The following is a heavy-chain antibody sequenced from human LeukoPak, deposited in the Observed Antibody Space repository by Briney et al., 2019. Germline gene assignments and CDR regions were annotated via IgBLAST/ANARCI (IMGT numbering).Heavy chain of an antibody. D-gene: IGHD4-23*01. CDR1: GGTFSSYA. CDR3: ARAPRGDSTVVTLYYFDY. J-gene: IGHJ4*02. Sequence: GASVKVSCKASGGTFSSYAISWVRQAPGQGLEWMGGIIPIFGTANYAQKFQGRVTITADESTSTAYMELSSLRSEDTAVYYCARAPRGDSTVVTLYYFDYWGQGTLVTVSS. V-gene: IGHV1-69*13. CDR2: IIPIFGTA.